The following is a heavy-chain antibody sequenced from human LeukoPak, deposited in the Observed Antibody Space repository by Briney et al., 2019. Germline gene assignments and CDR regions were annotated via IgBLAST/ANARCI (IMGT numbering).Heavy chain of an antibody. Sequence: GGSLRLSCAASGFTFSSYEMNWVRQAPGKGLEWVAYIGSSGRTIYYADSVKGRFTISRDNAKNSLYLQMNGLRDEDTAVFYCARLDVIAGLDYWGEGALVTVSS. V-gene: IGHV3-48*03. CDR3: ARLDVIAGLDY. D-gene: IGHD6-13*01. CDR2: IGSSGRTI. CDR1: GFTFSSYE. J-gene: IGHJ4*02.